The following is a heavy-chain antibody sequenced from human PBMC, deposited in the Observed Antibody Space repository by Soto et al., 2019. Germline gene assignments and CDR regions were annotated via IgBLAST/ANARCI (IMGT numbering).Heavy chain of an antibody. CDR3: ARDQPGYSYGYGLGD. CDR1: GFTFSSYS. J-gene: IGHJ4*02. D-gene: IGHD5-18*01. Sequence: GGSLRLSCAASGFTFSSYSMNWVRQAPGKGLEWVSSISSSSSYIYYADSVKGRFTFSRDNAKNSLYLQMNSLRAEDTAVYYCARDQPGYSYGYGLGDWGPGTLVTVSS. V-gene: IGHV3-21*01. CDR2: ISSSSSYI.